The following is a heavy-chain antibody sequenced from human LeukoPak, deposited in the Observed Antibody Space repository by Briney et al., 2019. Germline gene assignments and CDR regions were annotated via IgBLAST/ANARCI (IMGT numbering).Heavy chain of an antibody. Sequence: ASVKVSCKASGYTFTGYYMHWVRQAPGQGLEWMGWINPNSGGTNYAQKFQGRVTMTRDTSISTAYMELSRLRSDDTAVYYCARWGGATPYAFDIWGQGTMVTVSS. J-gene: IGHJ3*02. CDR2: INPNSGGT. CDR3: ARWGGATPYAFDI. CDR1: GYTFTGYY. D-gene: IGHD1-26*01. V-gene: IGHV1-2*02.